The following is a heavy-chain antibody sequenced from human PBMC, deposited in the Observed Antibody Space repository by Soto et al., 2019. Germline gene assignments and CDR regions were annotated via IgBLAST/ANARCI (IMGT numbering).Heavy chain of an antibody. J-gene: IGHJ4*02. Sequence: SETLSLTCTVSGGSISSGGYYWSWIRQHPGKGLEWIGYIYYSGSTYYNPSLKSRVTISVDTSKNQFSLKLSSVTAADTAVYYCVSRIDYDSIGSYFAYSGQGTPVPVSS. D-gene: IGHD3-22*01. CDR1: GGSISSGGYY. CDR3: VSRIDYDSIGSYFAY. V-gene: IGHV4-31*03. CDR2: IYYSGST.